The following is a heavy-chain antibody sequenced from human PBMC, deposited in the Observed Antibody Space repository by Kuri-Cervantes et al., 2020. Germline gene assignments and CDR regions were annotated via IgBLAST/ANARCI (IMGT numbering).Heavy chain of an antibody. Sequence: SETLSLTCTVSGGSISSGGYYWSWIRQHPGKGLEWIGYIYYSGSTYYNPSLKSLVTTSVDTSKNQFSLKLSSVTAADTAVYYCARVGYSNYWFDPWGQGTLVTVSS. D-gene: IGHD4-11*01. CDR1: GGSISSGGYY. CDR3: ARVGYSNYWFDP. J-gene: IGHJ5*02. CDR2: IYYSGST. V-gene: IGHV4-31*01.